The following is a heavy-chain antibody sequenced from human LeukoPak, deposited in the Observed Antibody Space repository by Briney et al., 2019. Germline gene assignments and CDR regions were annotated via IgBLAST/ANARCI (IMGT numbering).Heavy chain of an antibody. D-gene: IGHD6-13*01. V-gene: IGHV3-30*02. CDR3: AKDWSPASGRGGYFDY. Sequence: GGSLRLSCAASGFIFSSYGMHWVRQAPGKGLEWVAFIRYDGSNKYYADSVKGRFTISRDNSKNTLYLQMNSLRAEDTAVYYCAKDWSPASGRGGYFDYWGQGTLVTVSS. CDR1: GFIFSSYG. J-gene: IGHJ4*02. CDR2: IRYDGSNK.